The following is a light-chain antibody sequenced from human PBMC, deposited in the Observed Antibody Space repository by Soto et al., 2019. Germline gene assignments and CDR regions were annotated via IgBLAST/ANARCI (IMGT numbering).Light chain of an antibody. Sequence: EVVMRQSPATLSVSAGEGATLSCRASQGIGDTLAWYQHKPGQTPRLLIYDTSTRATGVPTRFSGSRSGAEFTLTINSLHSEDFAVYYCQPYNNWPLTFGGATKVDIK. J-gene: IGKJ4*01. V-gene: IGKV3-15*01. CDR1: QGIGDT. CDR3: QPYNNWPLT. CDR2: DTS.